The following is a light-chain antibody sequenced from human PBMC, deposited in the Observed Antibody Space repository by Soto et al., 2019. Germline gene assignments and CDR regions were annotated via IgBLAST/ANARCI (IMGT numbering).Light chain of an antibody. J-gene: IGLJ3*02. CDR1: SSNIGRNT. V-gene: IGLV1-44*01. CDR3: AVWDDSLHGV. Sequence: QSVLTQPPSASGTPGQRVTISCSGSSSNIGRNTVNWYQQVPGTAPKVLIYNNNQRPSGVPDRFSGSKSSTAASLAISGLRSEDEADYYCAVWDDSLHGVFGGGTKLTVL. CDR2: NNN.